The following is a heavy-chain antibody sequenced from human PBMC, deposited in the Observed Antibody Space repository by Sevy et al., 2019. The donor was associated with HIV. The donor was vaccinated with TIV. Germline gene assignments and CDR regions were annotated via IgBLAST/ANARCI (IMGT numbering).Heavy chain of an antibody. V-gene: IGHV1-69*13. Sequence: ASVKVSCKASGGTFSSYAISWVRQAPGQGLEWMGGIIPIFGTANYAQKFQGRVTITADESTSTACMELSSLRSEDTAVYYCASDSYGGKYYYYGMDVWGQGTTVTVSS. CDR1: GGTFSSYA. CDR2: IIPIFGTA. J-gene: IGHJ6*02. CDR3: ASDSYGGKYYYYGMDV. D-gene: IGHD3-10*01.